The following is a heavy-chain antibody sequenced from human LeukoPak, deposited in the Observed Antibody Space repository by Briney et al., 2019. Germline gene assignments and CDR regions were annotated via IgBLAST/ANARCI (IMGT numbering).Heavy chain of an antibody. CDR1: GYTFTGYY. CDR2: INPNSGGT. V-gene: IGHV1-2*04. J-gene: IGHJ3*02. Sequence: GASVNVSCKASGYTFTGYYMHWVRQAPGQGLEWMGWINPNSGGTNYAQKFQGWVTMTRDTSISTAYMELSRLRSDDTAVYYCAREWAPDYGSGSYAFDIWGQGTMVTVSS. D-gene: IGHD3-10*01. CDR3: AREWAPDYGSGSYAFDI.